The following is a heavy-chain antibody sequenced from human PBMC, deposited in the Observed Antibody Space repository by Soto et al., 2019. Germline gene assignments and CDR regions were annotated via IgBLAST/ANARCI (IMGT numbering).Heavy chain of an antibody. Sequence: GGSLRLSCAASGFIFSNHAMSWVRQVPGKGLEWVSGISAGGNLIYYADSVRGRFTMSRDNSKNMLYLQMNSLRAEDTAVYFCAKRQGIGTAAKNFDFWGQGARVTVSS. D-gene: IGHD6-13*01. J-gene: IGHJ4*02. V-gene: IGHV3-23*01. CDR2: ISAGGNLI. CDR1: GFIFSNHA. CDR3: AKRQGIGTAAKNFDF.